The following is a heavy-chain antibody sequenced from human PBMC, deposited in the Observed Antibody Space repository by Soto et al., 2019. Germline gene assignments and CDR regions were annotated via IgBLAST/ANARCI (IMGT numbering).Heavy chain of an antibody. CDR2: IFSNDEK. V-gene: IGHV2-26*01. Sequence: QVTLKESGPVLVKPTETLTLTCTVSGFSLSNARMGVSWIRQPPGKALEWLAHIFSNDEKSYSTSLKSRLTIATDTSKIQVALTLNNMDPVDTATYYCARIRGAVADPYYYYGMDVWGQGTTVTVSS. J-gene: IGHJ6*02. D-gene: IGHD6-19*01. CDR3: ARIRGAVADPYYYYGMDV. CDR1: GFSLSNARMG.